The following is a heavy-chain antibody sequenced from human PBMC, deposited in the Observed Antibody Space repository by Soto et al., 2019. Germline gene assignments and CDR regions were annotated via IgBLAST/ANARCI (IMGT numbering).Heavy chain of an antibody. Sequence: GGSLRLSCAASGFTFSSYSMNWVRQAPGKGLEWVSYISSSSSTIYYADSVKGRFTISRDNAKNSLYLQMNSLRAEDTAVYYCARVADDYVSWFDPWGQGTLVTVSS. CDR2: ISSSSSTI. J-gene: IGHJ5*02. CDR1: GFTFSSYS. V-gene: IGHV3-48*01. CDR3: ARVADDYVSWFDP. D-gene: IGHD3-16*01.